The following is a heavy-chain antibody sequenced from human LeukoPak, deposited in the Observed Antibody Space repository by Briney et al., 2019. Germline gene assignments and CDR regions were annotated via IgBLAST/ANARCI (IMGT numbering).Heavy chain of an antibody. CDR3: AKSLSEYGSGSVLYYYYYMDV. J-gene: IGHJ6*03. CDR1: GFTFSSYA. V-gene: IGHV3-30*04. Sequence: QTGGSLRLSCAASGFTFSSYAMHWVRQAPGKGLEWVAVISYDGSNKYYADSVKGRFTISRDNSKNTLYLQMNSLRAEDTAVYYCAKSLSEYGSGSVLYYYYYMDVWGKGTTVTISS. D-gene: IGHD3-10*01. CDR2: ISYDGSNK.